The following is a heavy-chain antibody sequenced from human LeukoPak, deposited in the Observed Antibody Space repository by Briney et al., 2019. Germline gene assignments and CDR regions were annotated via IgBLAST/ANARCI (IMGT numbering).Heavy chain of an antibody. D-gene: IGHD1-26*01. CDR1: GYTFTSYD. J-gene: IGHJ4*02. CDR2: MNPNSGNT. Sequence: ASVKVSCKASGYTFTSYDINWVRQATGQGLEWRGWMNPNSGNTGYAQKFQGRVTMTRNTSISTAYMELSSLRSEDTAVYYCVTAPRLGATEGPFDDWGQGNLVTVSS. V-gene: IGHV1-8*01. CDR3: VTAPRLGATEGPFDD.